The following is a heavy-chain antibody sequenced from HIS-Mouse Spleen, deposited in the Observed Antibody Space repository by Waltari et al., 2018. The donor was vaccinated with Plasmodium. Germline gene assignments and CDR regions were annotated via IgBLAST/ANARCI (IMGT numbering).Heavy chain of an antibody. Sequence: QVQLQPWGAGLLTPSETLSLTCAVYGGSFRGYYWSWIRQPPGKGLEWSGEINHSGSTNYNPSLKSRVTISVDPSKNQFSLKLSSVTAADTAVYYCARGRRIVVVTAPRGFFDYWGQGTLVTVSS. CDR3: ARGRRIVVVTAPRGFFDY. J-gene: IGHJ4*02. CDR1: GGSFRGYY. CDR2: INHSGST. V-gene: IGHV4-34*01. D-gene: IGHD2-21*02.